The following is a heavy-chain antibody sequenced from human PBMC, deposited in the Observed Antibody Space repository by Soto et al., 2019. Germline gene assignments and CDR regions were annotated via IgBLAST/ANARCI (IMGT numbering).Heavy chain of an antibody. D-gene: IGHD1-7*01. Sequence: QVLLVQSGAEVKKPGASVKVSCQASGYTFSRYFIQWIRQGPGQEFEWMGLINPAGGTTSYAQKFQGRVAMTRDKSTGTVYMEMSSLTSEDTAVYLFGRDGTFDSWGQGTLVTVSS. V-gene: IGHV1-46*01. CDR1: GYTFSRYF. CDR3: GRDGTFDS. J-gene: IGHJ4*02. CDR2: INPAGGTT.